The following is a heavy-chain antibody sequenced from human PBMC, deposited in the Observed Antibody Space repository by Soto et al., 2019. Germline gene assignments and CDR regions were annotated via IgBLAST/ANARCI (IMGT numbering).Heavy chain of an antibody. CDR1: GFTVSISY. CDR2: IYSGGST. J-gene: IGHJ6*02. V-gene: IGHV3-53*01. CDR3: AIAPRYGMDV. Sequence: GGSLRLSCAVSGFTVSISYMSWVRQAPGRGLEWVSAIYSGGSTYYADSVKGRFTVSRDKAKSTLYLQMNSLRAEDTAMYYCAIAPRYGMDVWGQGITVTVSS.